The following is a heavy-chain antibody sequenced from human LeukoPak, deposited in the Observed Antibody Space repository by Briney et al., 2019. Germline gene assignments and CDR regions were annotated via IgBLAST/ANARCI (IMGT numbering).Heavy chain of an antibody. Sequence: SSETLSLTCTVSGGSISSSSYYWGWIRQPPGKGLEWIGSIYYSGSTYYNPSLKSRVTISVDTSKNQFSLKLSSVTAADTAVYYCARVSVGSYHRYYYYYMDVWGKGTTVTISS. J-gene: IGHJ6*03. V-gene: IGHV4-39*01. CDR3: ARVSVGSYHRYYYYYMDV. CDR1: GGSISSSSYY. D-gene: IGHD1-26*01. CDR2: IYYSGST.